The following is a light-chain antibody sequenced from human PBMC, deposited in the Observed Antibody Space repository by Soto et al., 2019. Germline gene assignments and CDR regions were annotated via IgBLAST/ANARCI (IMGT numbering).Light chain of an antibody. CDR2: DAS. J-gene: IGKJ5*01. CDR1: PSVSNY. CDR3: QQRSNWPPFT. Sequence: EIVFAPSPTTLSLSPGERATLSCRASPSVSNYLAWYQQKPGQAPRLLIYDASNRATDIPARFSGSGSGTDFTLTISSLEPEDFAVYYCQQRSNWPPFTFGQGTRLEIK. V-gene: IGKV3-11*01.